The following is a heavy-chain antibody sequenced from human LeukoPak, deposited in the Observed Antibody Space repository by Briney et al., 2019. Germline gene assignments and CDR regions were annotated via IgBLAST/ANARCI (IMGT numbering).Heavy chain of an antibody. Sequence: GGSLRLSCAASGFTFSTYAMAWVRQAPGKGLEWVSSVNDVGGDTYYADSEKGRFTISRDNSKNTLFLQMNSLRAEDTATYYCVKRPSESCANGGCYFASWGQGTLVTVSS. V-gene: IGHV3-23*01. CDR3: VKRPSESCANGGCYFAS. CDR2: VNDVGGDT. J-gene: IGHJ4*02. D-gene: IGHD2-8*01. CDR1: GFTFSTYA.